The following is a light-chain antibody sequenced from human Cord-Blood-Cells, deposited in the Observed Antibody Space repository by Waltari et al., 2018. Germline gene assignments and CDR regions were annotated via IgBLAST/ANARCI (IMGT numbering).Light chain of an antibody. J-gene: IGKJ5*01. CDR2: DAS. CDR3: QQIT. V-gene: IGKV1-33*01. CDR1: QDISNY. Sequence: DIPMTQSPSSLSASVGDRVTITCQASQDISNYLTWYQQKPGKAPKLLIYDASNLETGVPSRFSGSGSGTDFTFTISSLQPEDIATYYCQQITFGQGTRLEIK.